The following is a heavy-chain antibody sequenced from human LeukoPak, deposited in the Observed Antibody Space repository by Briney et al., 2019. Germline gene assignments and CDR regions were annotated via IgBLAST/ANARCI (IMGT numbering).Heavy chain of an antibody. D-gene: IGHD3-9*01. CDR3: ARVGTYYDILTGYYTRYFDY. CDR2: SYYSGST. J-gene: IGHJ4*02. Sequence: SETLSLTCTVSGVSISSGGYYWSWIRQHPGKGRESIGYSYYSGSTYYNPSLKSRVTISVETSKNQFSLKLRSVTAAATAVYYCARVGTYYDILTGYYTRYFDYWGQGTLVTVSS. V-gene: IGHV4-31*03. CDR1: GVSISSGGYY.